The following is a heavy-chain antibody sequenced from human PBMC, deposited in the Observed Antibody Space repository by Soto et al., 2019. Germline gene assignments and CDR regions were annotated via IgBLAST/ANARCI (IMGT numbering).Heavy chain of an antibody. Sequence: TSVKVSCKASNYTLTSHGINWVRQAPGQGLEWIGWISAHTGNTNYAQKFQGRVTMTTDTSTSTAYMELGSLRSDDTAVYYCARDLDNILTVYYYYYAMDVWGQGTTVTVSS. CDR3: ARDLDNILTVYYYYYAMDV. D-gene: IGHD3-9*01. V-gene: IGHV1-18*01. CDR1: NYTLTSHG. CDR2: ISAHTGNT. J-gene: IGHJ6*02.